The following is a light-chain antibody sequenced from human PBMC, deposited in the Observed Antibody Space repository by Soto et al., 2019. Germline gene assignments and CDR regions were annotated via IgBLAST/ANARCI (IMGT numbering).Light chain of an antibody. V-gene: IGKV3-20*01. J-gene: IGKJ1*01. CDR1: QSASSSY. CDR3: QQYGSSPRT. CDR2: GAS. Sequence: EIVLTQSPGSLSLSPGERATLSCRASQSASSSYLAWYQQKPGQAPRLLIYGASSRATGIPDRFSGSGSGTDFTLTISRLESEDFAVYYCQQYGSSPRTFGQGTKVEIK.